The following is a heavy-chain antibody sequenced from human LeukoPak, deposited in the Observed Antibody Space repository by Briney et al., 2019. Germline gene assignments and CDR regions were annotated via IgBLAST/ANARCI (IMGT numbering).Heavy chain of an antibody. J-gene: IGHJ3*02. D-gene: IGHD5-24*01. CDR1: GGSISSSNW. Sequence: PSGTLSLTCAVSGGSISSSNWWSWVRQPPGTGLEWIGEIYHSGSTNYNPSLKSRVTISVDKSKNQFSLKLSSVTAADTAVYYCASVEMATISGAFDIWGQGTMVTVSS. V-gene: IGHV4-4*02. CDR2: IYHSGST. CDR3: ASVEMATISGAFDI.